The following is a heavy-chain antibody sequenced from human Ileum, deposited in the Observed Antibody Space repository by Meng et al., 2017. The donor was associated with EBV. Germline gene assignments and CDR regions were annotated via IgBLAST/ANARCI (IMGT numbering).Heavy chain of an antibody. V-gene: IGHV3-53*01. Sequence: GCGGGLSHPGGSLGLSCAPSGSTVSSYHMRWVRQAPGEGLEWVSTIYIGGDTSYADSVKDRFTISRDNSKNTLFLQMNRLTVEDTAVYYCARGPDWAKGGYWGLGTLVTVSS. J-gene: IGHJ4*02. D-gene: IGHD3/OR15-3a*01. CDR2: IYIGGDT. CDR3: ARGPDWAKGGY. CDR1: GSTVSSYH.